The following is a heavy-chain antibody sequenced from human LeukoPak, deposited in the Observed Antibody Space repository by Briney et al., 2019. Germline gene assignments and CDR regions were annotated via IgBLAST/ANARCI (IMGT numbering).Heavy chain of an antibody. CDR2: INRDGSST. J-gene: IGHJ4*02. V-gene: IGHV3-74*01. Sequence: PGGSLRLSCAASGFTFSNYWMFWVRQVPGRGLVCLSRINRDGSSTNYGDFVKGRFTISRDNAKNTLYLQMKSLRADDTAVYYCAASGVPASSGRIGYWGQGTLVTVSS. CDR3: AASGVPASSGRIGY. D-gene: IGHD3-10*01. CDR1: GFTFSNYW.